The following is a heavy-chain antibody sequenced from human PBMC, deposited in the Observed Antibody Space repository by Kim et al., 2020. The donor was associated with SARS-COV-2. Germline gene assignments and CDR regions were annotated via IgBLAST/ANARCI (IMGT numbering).Heavy chain of an antibody. Sequence: GGSLRLSCAASGFTFSSYAMSWVRQAPGKGLEWVSAISGSGGSTYYADSVKGRFTISRDNSKNTLYLQMNSLRAEDTAVYYCAKDYEMYQLLFSIAAARNDAFDIWGQGTMVTVSS. J-gene: IGHJ3*02. D-gene: IGHD2-2*01. CDR1: GFTFSSYA. CDR3: AKDYEMYQLLFSIAAARNDAFDI. V-gene: IGHV3-23*01. CDR2: ISGSGGST.